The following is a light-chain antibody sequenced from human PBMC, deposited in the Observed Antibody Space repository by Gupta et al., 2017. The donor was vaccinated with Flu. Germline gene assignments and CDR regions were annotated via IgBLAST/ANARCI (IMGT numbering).Light chain of an antibody. Sequence: QFVLTQSPSASASPGASVRLTCTLSDGHSSSAIAWHQQQPEKGPRFLMKINSDGTHTKGDGVPDRFAGSSSGAERFLIISSLQSEDEADYYCQTWGSGIWVFGGGTKLTVL. CDR3: QTWGSGIWV. CDR2: INSDGTH. J-gene: IGLJ3*02. V-gene: IGLV4-69*02. CDR1: DGHSSSA.